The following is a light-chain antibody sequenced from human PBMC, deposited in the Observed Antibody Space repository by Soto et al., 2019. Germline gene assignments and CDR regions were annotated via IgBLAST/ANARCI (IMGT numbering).Light chain of an antibody. CDR2: AAS. J-gene: IGKJ4*01. CDR1: QCISNY. CDR3: QKYNSAPLT. V-gene: IGKV1-27*01. Sequence: DVQMTQSTSSVSASVGDRVTITCRASQCISNYLAWYQQKPGKVPKLLIYAASTLQSGVPSRFSGSGSGTDFTLTISSLQPEDVATYYCQKYNSAPLTFAGGTKVDI.